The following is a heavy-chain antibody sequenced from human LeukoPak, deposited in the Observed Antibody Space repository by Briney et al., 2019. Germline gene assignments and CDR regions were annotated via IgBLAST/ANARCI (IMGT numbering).Heavy chain of an antibody. Sequence: SETLSLTCTVSGDSMSSYYWTWIRQPPGKRLEWIGFIYYTGSTNCNPSLKSRVTISVDTFNKQFSLKLTSVTVADTAVYYCARVGSGSYRDTFNIWGQGTMVTVSS. V-gene: IGHV4-59*01. D-gene: IGHD1-26*01. CDR3: ARVGSGSYRDTFNI. CDR1: GDSMSSYY. J-gene: IGHJ3*02. CDR2: IYYTGST.